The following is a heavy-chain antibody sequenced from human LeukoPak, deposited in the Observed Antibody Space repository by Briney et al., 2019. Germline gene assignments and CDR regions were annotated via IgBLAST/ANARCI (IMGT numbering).Heavy chain of an antibody. CDR1: GGSISSYY. D-gene: IGHD4-17*01. J-gene: IGHJ4*02. CDR3: ARVPYGDPAY. Sequence: SETLSLTCTVSGGSISSYYWNWIRQPPGKGLEWIGYIYYSGSTNYNPSLKSRVTISVDTSKNQFSLKLSSVTAADTAVYYCARVPYGDPAYWGQGTLVTVSS. V-gene: IGHV4-59*08. CDR2: IYYSGST.